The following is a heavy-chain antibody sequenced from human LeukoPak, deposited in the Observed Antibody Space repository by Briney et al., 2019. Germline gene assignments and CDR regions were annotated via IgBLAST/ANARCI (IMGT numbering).Heavy chain of an antibody. V-gene: IGHV3-9*01. CDR2: IRWYSGSI. Sequence: GESLSLSCAASGFTFDDYAMQWVRHAPGEGLEWVSGIRWYSGSIGYADSVKGRFTISRDNPKNTLYLQMGSLRAEDTAVYYCARDGVATNDYWGQGILGTVSS. CDR3: ARDGVATNDY. D-gene: IGHD5-24*01. CDR1: GFTFDDYA. J-gene: IGHJ4*02.